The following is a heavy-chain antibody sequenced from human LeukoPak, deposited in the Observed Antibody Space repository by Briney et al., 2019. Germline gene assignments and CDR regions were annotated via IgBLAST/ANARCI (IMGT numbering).Heavy chain of an antibody. CDR1: GFTFSIYA. V-gene: IGHV3-30-3*01. Sequence: GGSLRLSCAASGFTFSIYAMHWVRQAPDKGLEWVAVISHDGSNKYYADSVKGRFTISRDKSGSTVYLQMNSLRAEDTAVYYCARVATGLYASGSYSDYWGQGTLVTVSS. D-gene: IGHD3-10*01. CDR2: ISHDGSNK. J-gene: IGHJ4*02. CDR3: ARVATGLYASGSYSDY.